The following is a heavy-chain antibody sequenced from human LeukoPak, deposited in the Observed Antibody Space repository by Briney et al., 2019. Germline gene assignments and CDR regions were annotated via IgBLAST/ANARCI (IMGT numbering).Heavy chain of an antibody. J-gene: IGHJ3*02. D-gene: IGHD6-13*01. Sequence: PGGSLRLSCAASGFTFSSYWMSWVRQAPGKGLEWVANIKQDGSEKYYVDSVKGRFTISGDNAKNSLYVQMSSLRAEDTAVYYCARSSSWYNLGAFDIWGQGTMVTVSS. CDR1: GFTFSSYW. CDR3: ARSSSWYNLGAFDI. CDR2: IKQDGSEK. V-gene: IGHV3-7*01.